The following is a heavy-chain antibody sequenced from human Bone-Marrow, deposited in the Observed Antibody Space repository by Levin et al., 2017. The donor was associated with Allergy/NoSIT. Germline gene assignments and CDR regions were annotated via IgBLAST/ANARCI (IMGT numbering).Heavy chain of an antibody. J-gene: IGHJ6*02. CDR2: IWYDGSNK. V-gene: IGHV3-33*01. CDR3: AREGELGGVYYYGMDV. CDR1: GFTFSSYG. D-gene: IGHD3-16*01. Sequence: GGSLRLSCAASGFTFSSYGMHWVRQAPGKGLEWVAVIWYDGSNKYYADSVKGRFTISRDNSKNTLYLQMNSLRAEDTAVYYCAREGELGGVYYYGMDVWGQGTTVTVSS.